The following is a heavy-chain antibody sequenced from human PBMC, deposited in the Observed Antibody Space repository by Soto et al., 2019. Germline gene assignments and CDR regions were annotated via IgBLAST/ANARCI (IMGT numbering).Heavy chain of an antibody. V-gene: IGHV3-30-3*01. CDR3: ARDSLNRGAFDI. Sequence: PGESLKISCAASGFTFSSYAMHWVRQAPGKGLEWVAVISYDGSNKYYADSVKGRFTISRGNSKNTLYLQMNSLRAEDTAVYYCARDSLNRGAFDIWGQGTMVTVSS. J-gene: IGHJ3*02. CDR1: GFTFSSYA. CDR2: ISYDGSNK. D-gene: IGHD3-10*01.